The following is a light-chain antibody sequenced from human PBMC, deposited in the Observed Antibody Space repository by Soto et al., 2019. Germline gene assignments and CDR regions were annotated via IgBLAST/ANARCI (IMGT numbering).Light chain of an antibody. CDR2: EVS. CDR1: SSDIGGYNY. CDR3: NSYTSSSTLWL. J-gene: IGLJ3*02. V-gene: IGLV2-14*01. Sequence: QSALTQPXSVSGSPGQSITIXCTGTSSDIGGYNYVSWYQQHPGKAPKLMIYEVSSRPSGVSNRFSGSKSGNTASLTISGLQAEXXXXXXCNSYTSSSTLWLFGGGTKLTVL.